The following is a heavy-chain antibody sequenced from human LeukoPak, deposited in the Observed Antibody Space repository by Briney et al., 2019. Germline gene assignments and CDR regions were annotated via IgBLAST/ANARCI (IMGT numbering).Heavy chain of an antibody. V-gene: IGHV3-30*03. Sequence: PGGSLRLSCAASGFTFSSYGMHWVRQAPGKGLEWVAVISYDGSNKYYADSVKGRFTISRDNSKNTLYLQMNSLRAEDTAVYYCARSDTKLGYCSSTSCHTDYWGQGTLVTVSS. CDR1: GFTFSSYG. CDR2: ISYDGSNK. J-gene: IGHJ4*02. CDR3: ARSDTKLGYCSSTSCHTDY. D-gene: IGHD2-2*02.